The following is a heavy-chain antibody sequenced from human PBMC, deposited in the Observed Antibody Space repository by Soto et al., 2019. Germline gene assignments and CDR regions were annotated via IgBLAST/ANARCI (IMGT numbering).Heavy chain of an antibody. CDR2: IIPIFGTA. CDR3: ASYDSSGYYLWSFDY. J-gene: IGHJ4*02. CDR1: GGTFSSYA. Sequence: SVKVSCKASGGTFSSYAISWVRQAPGQGLEWMGGIIPIFGTANYAQKFQGRVTITADESTSTAYMELSSLRSEDTAVYYCASYDSSGYYLWSFDYWGQGTLVTVSS. D-gene: IGHD3-22*01. V-gene: IGHV1-69*13.